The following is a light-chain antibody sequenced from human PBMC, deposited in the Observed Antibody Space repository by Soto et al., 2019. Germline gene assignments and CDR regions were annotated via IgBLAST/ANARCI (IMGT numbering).Light chain of an antibody. CDR3: SSYSISTAYL. Sequence: QSVLTQPASVSGAPGQSITISCTGTSSDVGGYDYVSWYQLHPGKASKLMIFEVSNRPAGVSYRFSGSKSGNTASLTISGLQCEDEADYFCSSYSISTAYLFGTGTKVTVL. J-gene: IGLJ1*01. CDR1: SSDVGGYDY. V-gene: IGLV2-14*01. CDR2: EVS.